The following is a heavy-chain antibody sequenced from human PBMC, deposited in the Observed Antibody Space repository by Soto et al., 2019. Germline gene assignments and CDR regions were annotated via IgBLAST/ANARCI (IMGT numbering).Heavy chain of an antibody. CDR1: GGSISSSNW. V-gene: IGHV4-4*02. CDR2: IYHSGST. CDR3: ARGAYGSGSWYYYYGMDV. D-gene: IGHD3-10*01. Sequence: SETLSLTCAVSGGSISSSNWWSWVRQPPGKGLEWIGEIYHSGSTNYNPSLKSRVTISVDKSKNQFSLKLSSVTAADTAVYYCARGAYGSGSWYYYYGMDVWGQGTTVTVSS. J-gene: IGHJ6*02.